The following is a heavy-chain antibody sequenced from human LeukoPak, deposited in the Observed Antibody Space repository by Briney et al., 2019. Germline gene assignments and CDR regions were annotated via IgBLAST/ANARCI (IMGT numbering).Heavy chain of an antibody. Sequence: GGSPRLSCAASGFTFNTYSMNWGRQAPGKGLEWVSYISSSSSTIKYADSVKGRFTISRDNAKNSLFLQMNSLRAEDTAVYYCARVYTSSWYDYWGQGTLVTVSS. V-gene: IGHV3-48*01. CDR1: GFTFNTYS. J-gene: IGHJ4*02. CDR3: ARVYTSSWYDY. D-gene: IGHD6-13*01. CDR2: ISSSSSTI.